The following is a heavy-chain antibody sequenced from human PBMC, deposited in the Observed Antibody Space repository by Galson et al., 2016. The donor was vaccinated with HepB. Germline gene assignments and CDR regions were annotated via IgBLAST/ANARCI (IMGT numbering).Heavy chain of an antibody. CDR1: GYTFTAFY. V-gene: IGHV1-2*02. Sequence: SVKVSCKASGYTFTAFYMHWVRQAPGQGLEWMGRIDPNRGATDYAQKFLGRVTMTRDTSINTDYMELSRLKSDDTAIYFCTSLITLFQGVIITTWLDPWGQGTLVTVSS. CDR2: IDPNRGAT. J-gene: IGHJ5*02. CDR3: TSLITLFQGVIITTWLDP. D-gene: IGHD3-10*01.